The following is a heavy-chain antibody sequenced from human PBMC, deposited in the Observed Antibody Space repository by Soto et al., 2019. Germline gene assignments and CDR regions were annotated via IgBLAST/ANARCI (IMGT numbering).Heavy chain of an antibody. Sequence: PGGSLRLSCAASGFTFSSYAMHWVRQAPGKGLEWVAVISYDGSNKYYADSVQGRFTISRDNSKNTLYLQMTSLRAEDTAVYYCAREVSSSSLDMYGMDVWGQGTTVTVSS. CDR3: AREVSSSSLDMYGMDV. J-gene: IGHJ6*02. D-gene: IGHD6-13*01. CDR1: GFTFSSYA. V-gene: IGHV3-30-3*01. CDR2: ISYDGSNK.